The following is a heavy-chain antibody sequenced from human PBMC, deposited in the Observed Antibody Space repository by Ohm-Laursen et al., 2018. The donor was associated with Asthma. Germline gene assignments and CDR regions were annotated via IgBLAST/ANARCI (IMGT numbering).Heavy chain of an antibody. CDR1: GHTFSRYS. J-gene: IGHJ1*01. Sequence: GSLRLSCAAAGHTFSRYSIHWVRQIPGKGLEWVASISTASTFIYYADSVRGRFTTSRDNAKNSVYLQMNSLRAEDTALYYCARIGPEWELPGREYSLHHWGQGTRVTVSS. D-gene: IGHD1-26*01. CDR3: ARIGPEWELPGREYSLHH. V-gene: IGHV3-21*01. CDR2: ISTASTFI.